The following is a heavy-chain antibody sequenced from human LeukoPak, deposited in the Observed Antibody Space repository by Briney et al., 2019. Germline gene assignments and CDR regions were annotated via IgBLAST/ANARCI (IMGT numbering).Heavy chain of an antibody. D-gene: IGHD4-17*01. CDR2: IYYSGST. Sequence: SETLSLTCTVSGGSMSTYYWSWIRQSPGKGLECIGYIYYSGSTSYNPSLKSRLTISIDTSKTQFYLKLSSVTAADTAVYYCARGTMTTVTYYFDYWGQGTLVTVSS. CDR3: ARGTMTTVTYYFDY. V-gene: IGHV4-59*01. J-gene: IGHJ4*02. CDR1: GGSMSTYY.